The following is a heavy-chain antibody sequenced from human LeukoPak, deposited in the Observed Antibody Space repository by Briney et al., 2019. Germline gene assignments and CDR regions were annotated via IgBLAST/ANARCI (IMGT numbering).Heavy chain of an antibody. J-gene: IGHJ4*02. V-gene: IGHV4-59*01. CDR2: VQYTGST. CDR3: ARVERNWSGYYAKVYYFDY. D-gene: IGHD3-3*01. CDR1: GVSISSYS. Sequence: KPSETLSLTCSVSGVSISSYSWRWLRQAPGKGLEWIASVQYTGSTTYNPSLRSRLTISVDTSKSQFSLQLSSVTTADTAVYYCARVERNWSGYYAKVYYFDYWGQGTLVTVSS.